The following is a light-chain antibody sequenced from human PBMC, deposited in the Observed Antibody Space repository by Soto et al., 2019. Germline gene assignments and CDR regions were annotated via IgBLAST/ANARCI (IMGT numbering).Light chain of an antibody. Sequence: QSALTQPASVSGSPGQSITISCTGTSSDVGAYNYVSWYQQHPGKAPKLMIYDVSNRPSGISDRFSVSKSGNTASLTISNRQADDEADYYCSSYTNSGTYVFGTGTKLTVL. CDR2: DVS. CDR1: SSDVGAYNY. V-gene: IGLV2-14*01. CDR3: SSYTNSGTYV. J-gene: IGLJ1*01.